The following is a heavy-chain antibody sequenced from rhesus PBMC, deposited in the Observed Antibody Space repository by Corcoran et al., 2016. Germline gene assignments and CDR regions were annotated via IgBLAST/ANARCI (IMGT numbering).Heavy chain of an antibody. CDR3: AREGGSYYYGLDS. Sequence: EVQLAESGGGLVQPGGSLRLSCAASGFTFSGYEMPWVRPAPGKGLESVSVIGGDSSYTHYADSVKGRFTISRDNAKNSLSLQMNSLRAADTAVYYCAREGGSYYYGLDSWGQGVVVTVSS. J-gene: IGHJ6*01. CDR1: GFTFSGYE. CDR2: IGGDSSYT. D-gene: IGHD3-16*01. V-gene: IGHV3-115*01.